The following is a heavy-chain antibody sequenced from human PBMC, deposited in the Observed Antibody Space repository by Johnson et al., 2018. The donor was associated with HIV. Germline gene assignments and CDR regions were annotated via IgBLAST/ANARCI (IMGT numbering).Heavy chain of an antibody. CDR3: ARVRNWADAFDI. Sequence: LVESGGGLVQPGRSLRLSCAASGFTFSSYAMHWVRQAPCKGLEWVAVISYDGSNKYYADSVKGRFTITSNNSKNTLYLQMHSLRAEDTAVYYCARVRNWADAFDIWGQGTMVTVSS. V-gene: IGHV3-30-3*01. CDR1: GFTFSSYA. J-gene: IGHJ3*02. D-gene: IGHD7-27*01. CDR2: ISYDGSNK.